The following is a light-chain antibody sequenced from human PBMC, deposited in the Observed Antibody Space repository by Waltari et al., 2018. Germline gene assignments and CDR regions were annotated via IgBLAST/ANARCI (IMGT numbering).Light chain of an antibody. J-gene: IGKJ4*01. CDR2: EVS. V-gene: IGKV2-29*02. CDR3: MQGTYLPLT. CDR1: QSLLYSDGKTY. Sequence: DIVMTQTPLSLSVSPGQSASISCKSSQSLLYSDGKTYLYWYLQRPGQSPQFLIYEVSSRLSGVPDRFSGSGSGTDFTLEISRVEAEDVGIYYCMQGTYLPLTFGGGTKVEIK.